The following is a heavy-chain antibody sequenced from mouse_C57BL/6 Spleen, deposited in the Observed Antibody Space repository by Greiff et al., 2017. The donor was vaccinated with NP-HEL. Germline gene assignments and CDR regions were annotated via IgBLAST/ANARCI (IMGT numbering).Heavy chain of an antibody. D-gene: IGHD1-1*02. CDR2: INPSNGGT. CDR3: ARGIYYYGSEDYYAMDY. Sequence: QVQLQQPGTELVKPGASVKLSCKASGYTFTSYWMHWVKQRPGQGLEWIGNINPSNGGTNYNEKFKSKATLTVDKSSSAAYMQLSSLTSEDSAVYDGARGIYYYGSEDYYAMDYWGQGTSVTVSS. V-gene: IGHV1-53*01. J-gene: IGHJ4*01. CDR1: GYTFTSYW.